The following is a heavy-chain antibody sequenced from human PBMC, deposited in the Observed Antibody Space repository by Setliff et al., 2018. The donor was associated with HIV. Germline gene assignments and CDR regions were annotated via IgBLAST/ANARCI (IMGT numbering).Heavy chain of an antibody. CDR2: MSYSGTT. CDR1: GGSFSSGNYY. Sequence: SETLSLTCTVSGGSFSSGNYYWAWIRQPPGEGLEWIGGMSYSGTTYYNPSLKSRVTMSVDTSKNQFSLNLIFVTAADTAVYYCAREMGLFFDFWSGLWGQGTMVTVSS. CDR3: AREMGLFFDFWSGL. V-gene: IGHV4-39*02. J-gene: IGHJ3*01. D-gene: IGHD3-3*01.